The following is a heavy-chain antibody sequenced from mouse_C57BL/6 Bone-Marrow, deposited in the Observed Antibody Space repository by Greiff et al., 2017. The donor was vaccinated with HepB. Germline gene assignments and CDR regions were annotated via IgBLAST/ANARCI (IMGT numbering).Heavy chain of an antibody. Sequence: GGGLVQPKGSLKLSCAASGFSFNTYAMNWVRQAPGKGLEWVARIRSKSNNYATYYADSVKDRFTISRDDSESMLYLQMNNLKTEDTAMYYCVRHDPTGYFDVWGTGTTVTVSS. CDR3: VRHDPTGYFDV. J-gene: IGHJ1*03. V-gene: IGHV10-1*01. CDR2: IRSKSNNYAT. D-gene: IGHD2-10*01. CDR1: GFSFNTYA.